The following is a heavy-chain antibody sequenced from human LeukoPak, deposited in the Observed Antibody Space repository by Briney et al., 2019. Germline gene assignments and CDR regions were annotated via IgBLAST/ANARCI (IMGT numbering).Heavy chain of an antibody. Sequence: SQTLSLTCAISGDSVSSNSAAWNWIRQSPSRGLKWLGRTYYRSKWYNDYAVSVKSRITINPDTSKNQFSLQLNSVTPEDTAVYYCARDPWEYYESSGYLYFDYWGQGTLVTVSS. J-gene: IGHJ4*02. D-gene: IGHD3-22*01. CDR3: ARDPWEYYESSGYLYFDY. CDR1: GDSVSSNSAA. V-gene: IGHV6-1*01. CDR2: TYYRSKWYN.